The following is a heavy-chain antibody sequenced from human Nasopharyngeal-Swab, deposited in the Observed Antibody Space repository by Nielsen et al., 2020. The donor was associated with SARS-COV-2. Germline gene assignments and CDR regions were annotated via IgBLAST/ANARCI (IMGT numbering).Heavy chain of an antibody. D-gene: IGHD5-12*01. J-gene: IGHJ4*02. Sequence: GGSLRLSCAASGFTFSSYGMHWVRQAPGKGLEWVAVIWYDGSNKYYADSVKGRFTISRDNSKNTLYLQMNSLRAEDTAVYYCARFFFPLRGSPFDYWGQGTLVTVSS. CDR1: GFTFSSYG. V-gene: IGHV3-33*01. CDR2: IWYDGSNK. CDR3: ARFFFPLRGSPFDY.